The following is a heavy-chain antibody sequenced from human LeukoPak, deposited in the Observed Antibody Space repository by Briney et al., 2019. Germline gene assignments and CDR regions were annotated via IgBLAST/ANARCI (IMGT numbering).Heavy chain of an antibody. Sequence: GVCLRLSCAASGFTFSSSAMSWVRQAPGKGLEWVSAISGSGGSTYYADSVKGRFTISRDNSKNTLYLQMNSLRAEDTAVYYCAKEGYYGSGSYYIELDYWGQGTLVTVSS. D-gene: IGHD3-10*01. CDR2: ISGSGGST. CDR1: GFTFSSSA. V-gene: IGHV3-23*01. J-gene: IGHJ4*02. CDR3: AKEGYYGSGSYYIELDY.